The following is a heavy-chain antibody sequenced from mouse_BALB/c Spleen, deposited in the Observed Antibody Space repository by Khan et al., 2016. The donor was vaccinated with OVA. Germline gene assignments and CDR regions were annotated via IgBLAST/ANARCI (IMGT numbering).Heavy chain of an antibody. Sequence: VQLKESGPGLVAPSQSLSITCTISGFSLTNYGVHWVRQPPGKGLEWLVVIWSDGSTTYNSAIKSRLTISKDNSESQVFLKMNSLQTDDTAMYFCARQPYYHYNIMDYWGQGTSVTVSS. D-gene: IGHD2-10*01. V-gene: IGHV2-6-1*01. CDR3: ARQPYYHYNIMDY. CDR1: GFSLTNYG. CDR2: IWSDGST. J-gene: IGHJ4*01.